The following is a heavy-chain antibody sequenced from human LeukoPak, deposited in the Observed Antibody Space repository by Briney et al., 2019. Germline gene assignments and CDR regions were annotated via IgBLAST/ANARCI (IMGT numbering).Heavy chain of an antibody. Sequence: PSETLSLTCTVSGGSISSSSYYWGWIRQPPGKGLEWIGIIYYSGSTYYNPSLKSRVTLSVDTSKNQFSLKLSSVTAADTAVYYCARGPNTAGNYRAFDLWGQGTKVTVSS. CDR3: ARGPNTAGNYRAFDL. V-gene: IGHV4-39*07. CDR1: GGSISSSSYY. CDR2: IYYSGST. J-gene: IGHJ3*01. D-gene: IGHD4-11*01.